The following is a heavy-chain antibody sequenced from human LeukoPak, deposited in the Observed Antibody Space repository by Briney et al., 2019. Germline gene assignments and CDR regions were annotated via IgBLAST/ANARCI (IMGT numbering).Heavy chain of an antibody. CDR2: INARGDT. Sequence: SETLSLTCAVYGWSFNDYYWNWIRQPPGKGLEWIGEINARGDTNYNPSLKSRVTKSVDTSKKQFSLRLTSMIAADTALYYCARGQVPAARGYNWFDPWGQGTLVTVSS. CDR1: GWSFNDYY. V-gene: IGHV4-34*01. CDR3: ARGQVPAARGYNWFDP. J-gene: IGHJ5*02. D-gene: IGHD2-2*01.